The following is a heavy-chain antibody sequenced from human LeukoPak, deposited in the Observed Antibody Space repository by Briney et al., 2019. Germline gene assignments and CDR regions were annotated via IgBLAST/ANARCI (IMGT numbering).Heavy chain of an antibody. CDR1: GGSISSGSYY. CDR2: IYTSGCT. Sequence: PSQTLSLTCTVSGGSISSGSYYWSWIRQPAGKGLEWIGRIYTSGCTNYNPSLKSRVTISVDTSKNQFSLKLSSVTAADTAVYYCARAGLLRYMDVWGKGTTVTVSS. V-gene: IGHV4-61*02. CDR3: ARAGLLRYMDV. J-gene: IGHJ6*03.